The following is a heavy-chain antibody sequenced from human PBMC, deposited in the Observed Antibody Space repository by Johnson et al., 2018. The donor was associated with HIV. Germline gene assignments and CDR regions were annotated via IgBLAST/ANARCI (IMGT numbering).Heavy chain of an antibody. CDR1: GFTFSSYA. CDR2: ISSSGSTI. D-gene: IGHD2-8*01. J-gene: IGHJ3*02. Sequence: VQLVESGGGLVQPGGSLRPSCAASGFTFSSYAMHWVRQAPGKGLAWVSYISSSGSTIYYADSVQGRFSISRDHAKNTLYLQMNSLRAEDTAVYYCARDGDLNRYCSNGVCSDAFDIWGQGTMVTVSS. V-gene: IGHV3-48*01. CDR3: ARDGDLNRYCSNGVCSDAFDI.